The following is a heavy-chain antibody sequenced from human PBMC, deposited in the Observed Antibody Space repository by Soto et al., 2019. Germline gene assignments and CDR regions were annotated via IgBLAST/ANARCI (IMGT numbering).Heavy chain of an antibody. Sequence: VGSLRLSCAVSGFTFSNYAMTWVRQAPGKGLEYISAISSSSSYIYYADSVKGRFTISRDNAKNSLYLQMNSLRAEDTAVYYCARDTWFGELLRGQYYYGMDVWGQGTTVTVSS. D-gene: IGHD3-10*01. J-gene: IGHJ6*02. CDR1: GFTFSNYA. CDR2: ISSSSSYI. V-gene: IGHV3-21*01. CDR3: ARDTWFGELLRGQYYYGMDV.